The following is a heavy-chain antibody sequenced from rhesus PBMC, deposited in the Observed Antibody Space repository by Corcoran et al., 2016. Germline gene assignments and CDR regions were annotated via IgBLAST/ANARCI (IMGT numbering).Heavy chain of an antibody. CDR3: ARFIGGWLGDNSLDV. V-gene: IGHV4-76*01. J-gene: IGHJ5-2*02. CDR1: GGSISSGSD. Sequence: QVQLQESGPGVVQPSETLSLTCAVYGGSISSGSDWRWIRQPPGQVLEWSGYIYGSSGSTNYNPSLNNIVTISKDASKNQFALKRSSVTAADTAVYYCARFIGGWLGDNSLDVWGRGVLVTVSS. CDR2: IYGSSGST. D-gene: IGHD6-31*01.